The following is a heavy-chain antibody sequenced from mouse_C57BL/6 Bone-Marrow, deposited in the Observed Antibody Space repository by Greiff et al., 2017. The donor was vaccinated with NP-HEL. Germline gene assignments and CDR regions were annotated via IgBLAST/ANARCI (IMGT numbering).Heavy chain of an antibody. Sequence: QVTLKVSGPGILQPSQSLSLSCSFSGFSLSTSGMGVIRLRQPSGLGLVCLAHIYWDDDKCHNPFLNRRLLISKDTSSNHVFLKIISADTADAATDDWARSFMVTSEFAYWGQGTLVTVAT. D-gene: IGHD2-2*01. CDR3: ARSFMVTSEFAY. CDR2: IYWDDDK. J-gene: IGHJ3*01. V-gene: IGHV8-12*01. CDR1: GFSLSTSGMG.